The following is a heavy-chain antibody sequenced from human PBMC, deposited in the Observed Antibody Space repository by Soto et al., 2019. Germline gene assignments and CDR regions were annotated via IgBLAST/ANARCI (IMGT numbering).Heavy chain of an antibody. CDR1: GDSISNYY. Sequence: SETLSLTCTVYGDSISNYYWSWIRQPPGKGLEWIGYIYYSGSTNYNPSLKSRVTISVDTSKNQFSLKLSSVTAADTAVYYCARHLWVGSSWYLGAFDIWGRGTMVTVSS. D-gene: IGHD6-13*01. CDR3: ARHLWVGSSWYLGAFDI. CDR2: IYYSGST. J-gene: IGHJ3*02. V-gene: IGHV4-59*08.